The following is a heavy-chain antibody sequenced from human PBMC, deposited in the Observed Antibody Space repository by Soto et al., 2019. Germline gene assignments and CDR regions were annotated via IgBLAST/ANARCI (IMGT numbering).Heavy chain of an antibody. CDR2: ISAYNGNT. CDR1: GYTFTSYG. V-gene: IGHV1-18*01. D-gene: IGHD6-13*01. Sequence: ASVKVSCKASGYTFTSYGISWVRQAPGQGLEWMGWISAYNGNTNYAQKLQGRVTMTTDTSTSTAYMELRSLRSDDTAVYYCAREGYSSSWPWYFDLWGHGTLVTVSS. J-gene: IGHJ2*01. CDR3: AREGYSSSWPWYFDL.